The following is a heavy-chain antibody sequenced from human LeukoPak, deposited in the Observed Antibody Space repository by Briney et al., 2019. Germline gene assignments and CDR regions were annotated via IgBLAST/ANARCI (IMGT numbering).Heavy chain of an antibody. J-gene: IGHJ4*02. CDR1: GFTFSSYE. CDR2: ISSSGNTI. Sequence: GGSLRLSCAASGFTFSSYEMNWVRQAPGKGLEWVSYISSSGNTIYYADSVKGRFTISRDNAKNSLYLQMNSLRAEDTAVYYCARDLSGGSSDYWGQGTLVTVSS. V-gene: IGHV3-48*03. D-gene: IGHD2-15*01. CDR3: ARDLSGGSSDY.